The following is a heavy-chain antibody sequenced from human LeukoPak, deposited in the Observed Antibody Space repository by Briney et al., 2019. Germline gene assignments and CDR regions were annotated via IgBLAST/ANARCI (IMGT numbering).Heavy chain of an antibody. CDR1: GGSISSSSYY. CDR2: IYYSGSN. V-gene: IGHV4-39*07. D-gene: IGHD3-10*01. Sequence: SETLSLTCTVSGGSISSSSYYWGWIRPPPGKGLEWLGSIYYSGSNYYNPSLKSRVTISVDTSKNQFSLKLSSVTAADTAVYYCARGKRITMVREVRDNWFDPWGQGTLVTVSS. J-gene: IGHJ5*02. CDR3: ARGKRITMVREVRDNWFDP.